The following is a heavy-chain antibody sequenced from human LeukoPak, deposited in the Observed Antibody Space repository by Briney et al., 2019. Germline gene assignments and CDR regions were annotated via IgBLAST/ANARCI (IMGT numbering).Heavy chain of an antibody. CDR3: AGRGQRYFRD. CDR2: IYGIENT. CDR1: ADSITSGY. J-gene: IGHJ1*01. Sequence: SETLSLTCSITADSITSGYWSWIRQSPGKGLEWIGYIYGIENTDYNPSLKSRVTLSLDTSKNQLSLKLTAVSAADTAVYYCAGRGQRYFRDWGQGTLVTVSS. V-gene: IGHV4-59*08.